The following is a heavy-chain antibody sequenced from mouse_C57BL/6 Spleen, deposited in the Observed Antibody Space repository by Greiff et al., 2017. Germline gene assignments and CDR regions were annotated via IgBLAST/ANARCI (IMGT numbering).Heavy chain of an antibody. CDR1: GYTFTSYW. V-gene: IGHV1-74*01. J-gene: IGHJ4*01. CDR3: AIWLRVYYAMDY. D-gene: IGHD1-2*01. Sequence: QVQLQQPGAELVKPGASVKVSCKASGYTFTSYWMHWVKQRPGQGLEWIGRIHPSDSDTNYNQKFKGKATLTVDKSSSTAYMQLSSLTSEDSAVFYCAIWLRVYYAMDYWGQGTSVTVSS. CDR2: IHPSDSDT.